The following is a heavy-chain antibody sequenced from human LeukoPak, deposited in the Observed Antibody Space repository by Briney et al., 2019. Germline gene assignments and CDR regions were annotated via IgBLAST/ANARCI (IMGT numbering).Heavy chain of an antibody. D-gene: IGHD1-26*01. CDR2: INPNSGGT. Sequence: ASVKVSCKASGYTFTGYYMHWVRQAPGQGLEWMGWINPNSGGTNYAQKFQGRVTMTRDTSISTAYMELSSLRSEDTAVYYCARIVGATHDAFDIWGQGTMVTVSS. CDR3: ARIVGATHDAFDI. V-gene: IGHV1-2*02. J-gene: IGHJ3*02. CDR1: GYTFTGYY.